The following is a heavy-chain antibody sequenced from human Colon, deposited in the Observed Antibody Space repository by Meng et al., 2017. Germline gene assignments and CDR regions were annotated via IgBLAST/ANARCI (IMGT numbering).Heavy chain of an antibody. CDR1: GYTFTSYD. J-gene: IGHJ5*02. V-gene: IGHV1-8*03. D-gene: IGHD3-9*01. CDR2: MNPNSGNT. Sequence: QVQLLQSGAEVKKPGASVKVSCKASGYTFTSYDINWVRQATGQGLEWMGWMNPNSGNTGYAQKFQGRVTITRNTSISTAYMELSSLRSEDTAVYYCARGDYDILTGYPDYNWFDPWGQRTLVTVSS. CDR3: ARGDYDILTGYPDYNWFDP.